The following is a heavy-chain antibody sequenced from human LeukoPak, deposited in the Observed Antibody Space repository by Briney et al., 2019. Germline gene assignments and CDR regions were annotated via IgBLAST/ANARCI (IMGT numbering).Heavy chain of an antibody. V-gene: IGHV3-23*01. J-gene: IGHJ4*02. CDR1: GFTFSSYA. D-gene: IGHD4-11*01. CDR3: AKGVDYQPSHFDY. CDR2: ISGSGGST. Sequence: GGSLRLSCAASGFTFSSYAMCWVRQAPGKGLEWVSAISGSGGSTDYADSVKGRFTISRDNSKNTLYLQMNSLRDEDTAEYYCAKGVDYQPSHFDYWGQGTLVTVSS.